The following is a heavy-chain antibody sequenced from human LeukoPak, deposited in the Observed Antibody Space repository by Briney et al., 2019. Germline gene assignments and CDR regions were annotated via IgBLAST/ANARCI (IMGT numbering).Heavy chain of an antibody. Sequence: AASVKVSCKASGYTFTSYGISWVRQAPGQGLEWMGWISAYNGNTNYAQKLQGRVTMTTDTSTSTAYMELRSLRSDDTAVYYCARTGGTMVRGAHFDYWGQGTLVTVSS. CDR1: GYTFTSYG. J-gene: IGHJ4*02. D-gene: IGHD3-10*01. CDR3: ARTGGTMVRGAHFDY. CDR2: ISAYNGNT. V-gene: IGHV1-18*01.